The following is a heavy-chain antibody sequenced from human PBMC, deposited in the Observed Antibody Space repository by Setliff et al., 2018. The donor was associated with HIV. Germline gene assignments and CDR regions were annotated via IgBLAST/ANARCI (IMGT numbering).Heavy chain of an antibody. Sequence: ASVKVSCKASRSTFNSHTINWVRQAPGQGLDWMGRIIPILGVANYAQRFQGKVTITADKATSTAYMELTSLRFDDTAMYYCVRGVQSPPHYSYYYMDVWGEGTMGTVSS. D-gene: IGHD3-3*01. CDR2: IIPILGVA. CDR1: RSTFNSHT. J-gene: IGHJ6*03. CDR3: VRGVQSPPHYSYYYMDV. V-gene: IGHV1-69*02.